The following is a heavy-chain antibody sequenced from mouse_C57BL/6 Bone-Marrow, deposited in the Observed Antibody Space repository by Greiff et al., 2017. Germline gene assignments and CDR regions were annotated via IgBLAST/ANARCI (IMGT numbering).Heavy chain of an antibody. D-gene: IGHD4-1*01. Sequence: QVQLKESGPGLVAPSQSLSITCTVSGFSLTSYGVHWVRQPPGKGLEWLVVIWSDGSTTYNSALKSRLSISKDNSKSHVFLKMNSLQTDDTAMYYCARHGVWDYAMDYWGQGTSVTVSS. CDR1: GFSLTSYG. CDR2: IWSDGST. J-gene: IGHJ4*01. CDR3: ARHGVWDYAMDY. V-gene: IGHV2-6-1*01.